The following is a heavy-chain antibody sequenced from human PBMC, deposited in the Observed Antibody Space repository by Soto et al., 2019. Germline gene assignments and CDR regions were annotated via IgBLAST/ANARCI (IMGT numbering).Heavy chain of an antibody. J-gene: IGHJ4*02. CDR3: AKDGAVAGLFDY. Sequence: QVQLVESGGGVVQPGRSLRLSCAASGFTFSGYGMHWVRQAPGKGLEWVAVISYDGSNKYYADSVKGRFTISRDNSKNTLYLQMNSLRAEDTAVYYCAKDGAVAGLFDYWGQGTLVTVSS. CDR1: GFTFSGYG. D-gene: IGHD6-19*01. V-gene: IGHV3-30*18. CDR2: ISYDGSNK.